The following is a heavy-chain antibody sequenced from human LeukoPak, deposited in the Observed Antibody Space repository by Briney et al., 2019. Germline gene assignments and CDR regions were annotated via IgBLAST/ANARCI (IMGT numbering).Heavy chain of an antibody. J-gene: IGHJ4*02. CDR1: GYTLTSDG. CDR2: INTNTGNP. Sequence: ASVKVSCKASGYTLTSDGMNWVRQAPGQGLEWMGWINTNTGNPTYGQGFTGRFVFSLDTSVNTAYLQISSLKAEDTAVYYCAKQGPGSCGSTSCYGFDYWGQGTLVTVSS. CDR3: AKQGPGSCGSTSCYGFDY. D-gene: IGHD2-2*01. V-gene: IGHV7-4-1*02.